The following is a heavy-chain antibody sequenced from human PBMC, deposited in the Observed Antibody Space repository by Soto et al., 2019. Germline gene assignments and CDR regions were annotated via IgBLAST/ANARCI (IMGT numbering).Heavy chain of an antibody. CDR1: GYTFTTYY. V-gene: IGHV1-46*01. CDR2: INPSGGSA. D-gene: IGHD5-12*01. J-gene: IGHJ4*02. Sequence: QVQLVQSGAEVKKPGASVKVSCKASGYTFTTYYIHWVRQAPGQGLEWIGVINPSGGSATYTQNFPDRGNMARETSPSNVTMGPGSLTTDGTALYYCARSPPLGWLQSWDFEYWGQGALVTVSS. CDR3: ARSPPLGWLQSWDFEY.